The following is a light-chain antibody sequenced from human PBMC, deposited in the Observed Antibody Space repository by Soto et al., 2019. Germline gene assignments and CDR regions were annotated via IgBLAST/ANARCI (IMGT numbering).Light chain of an antibody. V-gene: IGLV2-11*01. CDR3: CSYAGSYTDV. CDR2: DVS. J-gene: IGLJ1*01. CDR1: SSDVGDYNY. Sequence: QSALTQPRSVSGSPGQSVTISCTGTSSDVGDYNYVSWYQQHPGKAPKLLIYDVSKRPSGVPDRFSGSKSGNTASLTISGLQAEDEADYYCCSYAGSYTDVFGTETKVTVL.